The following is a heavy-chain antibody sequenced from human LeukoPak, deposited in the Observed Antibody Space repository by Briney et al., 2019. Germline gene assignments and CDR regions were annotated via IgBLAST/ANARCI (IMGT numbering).Heavy chain of an antibody. D-gene: IGHD1-26*01. CDR2: IYYSGST. CDR1: SGSISSSSYY. J-gene: IGHJ5*02. V-gene: IGHV4-39*07. Sequence: SETLSLTCTVSSGSISSSSYYWGWIRQPPGKGLEWIGSIYYSGSTYYNPSLKSRVTISVDTSKNQFSLKLSSVTAADTAVYYCARVLSGSYQGWFDPWGQGTLVTVSS. CDR3: ARVLSGSYQGWFDP.